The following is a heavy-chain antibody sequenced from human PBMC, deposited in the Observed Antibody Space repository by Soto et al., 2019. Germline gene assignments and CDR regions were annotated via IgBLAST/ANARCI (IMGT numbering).Heavy chain of an antibody. D-gene: IGHD3-10*01. J-gene: IGHJ4*02. Sequence: GGSLRLSCAASGFTFSDYYMNWVRQAPGKGLEWVSYISLSGSDMYYAGSVKGRFTISRDNAKNSLSLQMNSLRAEDTAVYYCVRDHIWSFDYWGQGTPVTVSS. CDR2: ISLSGSDM. V-gene: IGHV3-11*04. CDR3: VRDHIWSFDY. CDR1: GFTFSDYY.